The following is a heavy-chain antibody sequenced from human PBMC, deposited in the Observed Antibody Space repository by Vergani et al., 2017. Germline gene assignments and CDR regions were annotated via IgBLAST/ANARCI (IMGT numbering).Heavy chain of an antibody. CDR1: GASVSRGTYY. D-gene: IGHD2-21*01. CDR2: MYTSGHT. Sequence: QVQLQESGPGLLKPSQTLSLTCTVSGASVSRGTYYWTWIRQPAGKKLEWIVRMYTSGHTIYNPSLESRVTMSVDTSKNQLSLQLSSVTAADTAVYYCARASHCINCYSDGPNGPGYYYMDVWGRGTTVTVSS. CDR3: ARASHCINCYSDGPNGPGYYYMDV. J-gene: IGHJ6*03. V-gene: IGHV4-61*02.